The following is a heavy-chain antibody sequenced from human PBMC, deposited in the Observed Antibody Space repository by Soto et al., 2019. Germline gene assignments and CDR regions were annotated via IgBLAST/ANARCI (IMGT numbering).Heavy chain of an antibody. V-gene: IGHV4-38-2*02. CDR1: GYSIDRGYY. D-gene: IGHD3-22*01. CDR2: ISHRGAT. Sequence: SETLSLTCSVSGYSIDRGYYWGWIRQAPERGLEWIGSISHRGATSYTPSLKSRAIISLDTSNNQFTLRLTSVTVADTATYSCVRYEYDSIGNDDKHGGGGTLVTVPS. J-gene: IGHJ4*02. CDR3: VRYEYDSIGNDDKH.